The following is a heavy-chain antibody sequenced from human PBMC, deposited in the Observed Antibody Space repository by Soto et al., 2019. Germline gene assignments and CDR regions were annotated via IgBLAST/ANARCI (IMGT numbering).Heavy chain of an antibody. CDR2: IYYSGST. Sequence: QLQLQESGPGLVKPSETLSLTCTVSGGSISSSSYYWGWIRQPPGKGLEWIGSIYYSGSTYYNPSLKSRVTISVDTSKNQFSLKLSSVTAADTAVYYCARPVGEGDRSAFDYWGQGTLVTVSS. CDR1: GGSISSSSYY. J-gene: IGHJ4*02. D-gene: IGHD3-3*01. V-gene: IGHV4-39*01. CDR3: ARPVGEGDRSAFDY.